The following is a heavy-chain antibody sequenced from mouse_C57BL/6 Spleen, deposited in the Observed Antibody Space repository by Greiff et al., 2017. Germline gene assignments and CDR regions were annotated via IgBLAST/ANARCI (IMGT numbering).Heavy chain of an antibody. CDR3: ARREDYDDAGLAY. D-gene: IGHD2-4*01. V-gene: IGHV1-26*01. CDR1: GYTFTDYY. CDR2: INPNNGGT. Sequence: EVQLQQSGPELVKPGASVKISCKASGYTFTDYYMNWVKQSHGKSLEWIGDINPNNGGTSYNEKFKGKATLTGDKSSSTAYMELRSLTSEDSAVYYCARREDYDDAGLAYWGQGTTLTVSS. J-gene: IGHJ2*01.